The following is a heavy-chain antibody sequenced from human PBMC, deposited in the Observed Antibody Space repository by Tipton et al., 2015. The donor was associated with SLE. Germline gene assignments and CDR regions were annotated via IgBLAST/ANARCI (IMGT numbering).Heavy chain of an antibody. V-gene: IGHV5-10-1*01. CDR1: GYSFTSYW. J-gene: IGHJ6*02. CDR3: ARKGAVAEVYYYGMDV. CDR2: IDPSDSYT. Sequence: QLVQSGAEVKKPGESLTISCKGSGYSFTSYWISWVRQMPGKGLEWMGRIDPSDSYTNYSPSFQGHVTISADKSISTAYLQWSSLKASDTAMYYCARKGAVAEVYYYGMDVWGQGTTVTVSS. D-gene: IGHD6-19*01.